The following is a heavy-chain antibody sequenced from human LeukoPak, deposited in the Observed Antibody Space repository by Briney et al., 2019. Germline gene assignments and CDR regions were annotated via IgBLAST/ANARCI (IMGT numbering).Heavy chain of an antibody. J-gene: IGHJ3*02. CDR2: ISGSGGST. Sequence: PGGSLRLSCAASGFTFSSYGMHWVRQAPGKGLEWVSAISGSGGSTYYADSVKGRFTISRDNSKNTLYLQMNSLRAEDTAVYYCAKEHDYGDYEYAFDIWGQGTMVTVSS. D-gene: IGHD4-17*01. CDR3: AKEHDYGDYEYAFDI. V-gene: IGHV3-23*01. CDR1: GFTFSSYG.